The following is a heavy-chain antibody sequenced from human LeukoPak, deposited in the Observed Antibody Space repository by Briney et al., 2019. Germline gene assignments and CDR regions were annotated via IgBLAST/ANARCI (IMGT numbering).Heavy chain of an antibody. Sequence: ASVKVSCKASGYTFTSYGISWVRQAPGQGLEWMGWISAYNGNTNYAQKLQGRVTMTTDTSTSPAYMELRSLRSDDTAVYYCARLGYCSSTSCYVYYYYGMDVWGKGTTVTVSS. CDR3: ARLGYCSSTSCYVYYYYGMDV. J-gene: IGHJ6*04. CDR1: GYTFTSYG. D-gene: IGHD2-2*01. CDR2: ISAYNGNT. V-gene: IGHV1-18*04.